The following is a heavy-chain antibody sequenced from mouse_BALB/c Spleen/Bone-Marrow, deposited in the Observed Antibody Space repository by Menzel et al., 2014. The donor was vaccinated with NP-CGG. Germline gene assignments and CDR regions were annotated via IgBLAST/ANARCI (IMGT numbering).Heavy chain of an antibody. CDR1: GYTFTSYW. Sequence: QVQRQQPGAELGKPGASVKLSCKASGYTFTSYWMYWVIQRPGQGLEWIGEINPRSGRTNYNEKFKSRATLTVDKSSSTAYMQLSSLTSEDSAVYYCARGLYGAMDYWGQGTSVTVPS. J-gene: IGHJ4*01. CDR3: ARGLYGAMDY. D-gene: IGHD1-1*01. CDR2: INPRSGRT. V-gene: IGHV1S81*02.